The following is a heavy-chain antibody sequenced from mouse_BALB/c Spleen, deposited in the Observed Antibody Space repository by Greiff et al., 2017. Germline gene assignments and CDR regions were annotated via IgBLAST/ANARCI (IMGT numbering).Heavy chain of an antibody. CDR1: GFTFSSYA. J-gene: IGHJ2*01. CDR3: ARGEAPARGSSYDY. Sequence: EVQVVESGGGLVKPGGSLQLSCAASGFTFSSYAMSWVRQTPEKRLEWVASISSGGSTYYPDSVKGRFTISRDNARNILYLQMSSLRSEDTAMYYCARGEAPARGSSYDYWGQGTTLTVSS. D-gene: IGHD1-1*01. CDR2: ISSGGST. V-gene: IGHV5-6-5*01.